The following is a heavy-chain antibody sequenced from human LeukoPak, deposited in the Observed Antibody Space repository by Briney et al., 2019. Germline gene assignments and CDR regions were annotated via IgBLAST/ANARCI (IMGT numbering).Heavy chain of an antibody. Sequence: SETLSLTCTVSGGSISSSRYYWGWIHQPPGKDLEWIGSIYYSGSTCYNPSLKSRVTISVDTSKNQFSLKLSSVTAADTAVYYRARPDQRGYTYDYSAFDIWGQGTMVTVSS. D-gene: IGHD5-18*01. V-gene: IGHV4-39*01. CDR2: IYYSGST. CDR1: GGSISSSRYY. J-gene: IGHJ3*02. CDR3: ARPDQRGYTYDYSAFDI.